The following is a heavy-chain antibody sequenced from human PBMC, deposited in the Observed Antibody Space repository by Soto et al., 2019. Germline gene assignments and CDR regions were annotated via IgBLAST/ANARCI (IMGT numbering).Heavy chain of an antibody. D-gene: IGHD6-13*01. CDR1: GFTFSRHG. V-gene: IGHV3-23*01. CDR3: AKVDVSTAGSFDY. Sequence: GGSLRLSCVASGFTFSRHGLSWVRQAPGKGLEWVSTINPSGDSTFYADSVKGRFTISRDNSKKTVYLQMHSLSVGDTAVYLCAKVDVSTAGSFDYGGQRALVTVSS. CDR2: INPSGDST. J-gene: IGHJ4*01.